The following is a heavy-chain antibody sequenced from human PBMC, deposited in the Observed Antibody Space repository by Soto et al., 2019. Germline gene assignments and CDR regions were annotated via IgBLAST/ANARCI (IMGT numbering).Heavy chain of an antibody. V-gene: IGHV4-39*01. CDR2: FYYSENT. CDR1: GGSITSSSYS. Sequence: SETLSLTCAVSGGSITSSSYSWGWVRQPPGKGLEWIATFYYSENTHYNPSLKSRVTISVDTSKNQFSLILTSVTAADTAVYYCARLGGHCSSSRWFGFYVMDVWGQGTTVTVS. J-gene: IGHJ6*02. CDR3: ARLGGHCSSSRWFGFYVMDV. D-gene: IGHD2-2*01.